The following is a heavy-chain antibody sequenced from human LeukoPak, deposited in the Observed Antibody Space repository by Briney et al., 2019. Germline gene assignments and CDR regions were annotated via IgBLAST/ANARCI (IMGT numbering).Heavy chain of an antibody. D-gene: IGHD3-10*01. CDR2: ISGSGGST. J-gene: IGHJ4*02. V-gene: IGHV3-23*01. CDR3: AKDQGRVRGALDY. Sequence: AGGSLRLSCAASGFTFSNAWMSWVRQAPGKGLEWVSAISGSGGSTYYADSVKGRFTISRDNSKNTLYLQMNSLRAEDTAVYYCAKDQGRVRGALDYWGQGTLVTVSS. CDR1: GFTFSNAW.